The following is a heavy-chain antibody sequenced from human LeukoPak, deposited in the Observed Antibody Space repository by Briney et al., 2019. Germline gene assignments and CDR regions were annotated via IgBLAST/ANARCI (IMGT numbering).Heavy chain of an antibody. Sequence: ASVKVSCKASGYTFTGYYMHWVRQAPGQGLEWMGWINPNSGGTNYAQKFQGRVTMTRDTSISTAYMELSRLRSDDTAVYYCARAIGDYYYYYYYMDVWGKGTTVTISS. V-gene: IGHV1-2*02. CDR1: GYTFTGYY. CDR3: ARAIGDYYYYYYYMDV. CDR2: INPNSGGT. D-gene: IGHD4-17*01. J-gene: IGHJ6*03.